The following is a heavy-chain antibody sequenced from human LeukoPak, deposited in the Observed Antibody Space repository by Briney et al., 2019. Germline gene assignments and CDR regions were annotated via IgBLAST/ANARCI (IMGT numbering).Heavy chain of an antibody. V-gene: IGHV3-43*02. CDR2: SSGDGGST. J-gene: IGHJ4*02. CDR1: GFTFDYYA. Sequence: GALVLSCAASGFTFDYYAMQGVRPAAGKGVEWVCISSGDGGSTYHADSVKGRFTISRDNSKNSLYLQMNRLRIEDPALYYCAKMGHTTGPYLEWGQGTLGTGSP. CDR3: AKMGHTTGPYLE. D-gene: IGHD1-14*01.